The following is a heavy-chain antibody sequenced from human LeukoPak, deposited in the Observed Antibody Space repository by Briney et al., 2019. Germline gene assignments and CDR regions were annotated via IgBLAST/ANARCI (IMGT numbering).Heavy chain of an antibody. CDR3: ARVVGSSGWYDY. D-gene: IGHD6-19*01. V-gene: IGHV3-30*04. J-gene: IGHJ4*02. CDR2: ISYDGSNK. Sequence: PGGSLRLSCAASGVTFSSYAMHRVRQAPGKGQDWGAVISYDGSNKYYADSVKGRFTISRHNYKNTLYLQMNSLRAEDTAVYYCARVVGSSGWYDYWGQGTLVTVSS. CDR1: GVTFSSYA.